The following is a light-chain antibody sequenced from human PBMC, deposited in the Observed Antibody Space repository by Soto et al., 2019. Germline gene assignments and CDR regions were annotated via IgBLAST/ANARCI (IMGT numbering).Light chain of an antibody. V-gene: IGKV1-39*01. CDR2: AAS. CDR1: QSTSSH. CDR3: QQSYSYWIT. Sequence: DIQMPQSPSSLSASIGDVVTITCRASQSTSSHLSWFQQKPGQAPKLLIYAASSLQSGVPSRFSGSGSGTDFTLTISSLQSEDLATYYCQQSYSYWITFGQGTRLEIK. J-gene: IGKJ5*01.